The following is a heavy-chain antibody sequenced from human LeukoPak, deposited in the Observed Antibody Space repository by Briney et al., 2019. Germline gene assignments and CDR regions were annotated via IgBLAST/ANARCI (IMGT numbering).Heavy chain of an antibody. V-gene: IGHV3-66*01. CDR2: IYSGGST. D-gene: IGHD3-9*01. CDR3: ARGRDILTGPFSYCFDY. J-gene: IGHJ4*02. Sequence: PGGSLRLSCAASGFTVSSNYMSWVRQAPGKGLEWVSVIYSGGSTYYADSVKGRFTISRDNSKNTLYLQMNSLRAEDTAVYYCARGRDILTGPFSYCFDYWGQGTLVTVSS. CDR1: GFTVSSNY.